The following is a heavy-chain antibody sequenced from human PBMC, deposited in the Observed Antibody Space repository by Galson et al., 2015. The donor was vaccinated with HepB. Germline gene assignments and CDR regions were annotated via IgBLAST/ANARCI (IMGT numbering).Heavy chain of an antibody. CDR1: GFTFSSYW. V-gene: IGHV3-7*01. Sequence: SLRLSCAASGFTFSSYWMSWVRQAPGKGLEWVANIKQDGSEKYYVDSVKGRFTISRDNAKNSLYLQMNSLRAEDTAVYYCARDHAATTGGFDYWGQGTLVTVSS. J-gene: IGHJ4*02. CDR3: ARDHAATTGGFDY. D-gene: IGHD2-15*01. CDR2: IKQDGSEK.